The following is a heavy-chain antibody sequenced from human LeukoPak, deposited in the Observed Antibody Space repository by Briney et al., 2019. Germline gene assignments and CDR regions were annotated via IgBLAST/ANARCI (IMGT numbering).Heavy chain of an antibody. J-gene: IGHJ6*02. V-gene: IGHV3-21*01. Sequence: GGSLRLSCAASGFTFSNYAMSWVRQAPGKGLEWVSSISSSSSYIYYADSVRGRFTISRDNAKNSLYLQMNSLRAEDTAVYYCVRDVDSSSWSMYYYYGMDVWGQGTTVTVSS. CDR2: ISSSSSYI. CDR3: VRDVDSSSWSMYYYYGMDV. D-gene: IGHD6-13*01. CDR1: GFTFSNYA.